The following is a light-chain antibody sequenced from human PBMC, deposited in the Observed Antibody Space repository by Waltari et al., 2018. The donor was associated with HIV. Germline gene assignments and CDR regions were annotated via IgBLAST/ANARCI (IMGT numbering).Light chain of an antibody. CDR3: QQDGSSSLT. CDR1: QSVSSSH. Sequence: EIVLTQSPGTLSLSPGERATLPCRASQSVSSSHLAWYQQKPGQAPRHLIYGSSSRSPGIPYRFSGIGSGTDFTLTISRLEPEDFAVYYGQQDGSSSLTFGGGTKVEIK. CDR2: GSS. J-gene: IGKJ4*01. V-gene: IGKV3-20*01.